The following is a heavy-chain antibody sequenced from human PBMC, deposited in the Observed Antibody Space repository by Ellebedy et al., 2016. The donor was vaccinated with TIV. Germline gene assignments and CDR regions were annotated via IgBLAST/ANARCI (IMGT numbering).Heavy chain of an antibody. V-gene: IGHV4-4*02. D-gene: IGHD5-24*01. J-gene: IGHJ6*02. CDR1: GGSISSSNW. CDR2: IYHSGST. CDR3: ARESMAVTMDV. Sequence: SETLSLTXAVSGGSISSSNWWSWVRQPPGKGLEWIGEIYHSGSTNYNPSLKSRVTISVDRSKNQFSLKLSSVTAADTAVYYCARESMAVTMDVWGQGTTVTVSS.